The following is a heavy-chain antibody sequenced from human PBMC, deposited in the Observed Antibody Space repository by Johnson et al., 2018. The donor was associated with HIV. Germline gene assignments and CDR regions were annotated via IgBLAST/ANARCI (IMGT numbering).Heavy chain of an antibody. V-gene: IGHV3-11*04. J-gene: IGHJ3*02. CDR3: ARETAGATNDAFDI. Sequence: QAPGKGLEWVSAISGSGGAIYYADSVKGRFTISRDNAKNSLYLQMNSLRAEDTAVYYCARETAGATNDAFDIWGQGTMVTVSS. CDR2: ISGSGGAI. D-gene: IGHD1-26*01.